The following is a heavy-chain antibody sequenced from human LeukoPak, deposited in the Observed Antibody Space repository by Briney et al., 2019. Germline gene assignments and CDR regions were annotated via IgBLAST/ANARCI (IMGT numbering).Heavy chain of an antibody. CDR2: INPNSGGT. CDR3: ARDQESGYQPLDY. Sequence: ASVKVSCKASGYTFTGYYMHWVRQAPGQGLGWMGWINPNSGGTNYAQKFQGRVTMTRDTSISTAYMELSRLRSDDTAVYYCARDQESGYQPLDYWGQGTLVTVSS. CDR1: GYTFTGYY. J-gene: IGHJ4*02. D-gene: IGHD2-2*01. V-gene: IGHV1-2*02.